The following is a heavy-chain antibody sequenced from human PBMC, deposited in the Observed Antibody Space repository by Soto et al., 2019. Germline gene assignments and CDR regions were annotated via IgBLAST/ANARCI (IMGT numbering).Heavy chain of an antibody. CDR1: GFIFIDYG. Sequence: QVRLVESGGCVVHPGTSLRLSCVASGFIFIDYGMHWFRQAPGKGLEWVAVVSKDGRTEYYADSVKGRFTISRDNSRNTLYVEMDSLRDEDTAVYFCAKEGGLVGNVMSFAFDHWGQGTLVTVSS. V-gene: IGHV3-30*18. CDR3: AKEGGLVGNVMSFAFDH. D-gene: IGHD1-26*01. J-gene: IGHJ4*02. CDR2: VSKDGRTE.